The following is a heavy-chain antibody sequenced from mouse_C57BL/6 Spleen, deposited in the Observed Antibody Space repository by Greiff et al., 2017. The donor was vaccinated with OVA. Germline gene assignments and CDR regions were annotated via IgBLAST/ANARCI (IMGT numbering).Heavy chain of an antibody. J-gene: IGHJ1*03. D-gene: IGHD1-1*01. V-gene: IGHV1-82*01. CDR3: AREGTTVEGWYFDV. Sequence: QVQLQQSGPELVKPGASVKISCKASGYAFSSSWMNWVKQRPGKGLEWIGRIYPGDGDTNYNGKFKGKATLTADKSSSTAYMQLSSLTSEDSAVYFCAREGTTVEGWYFDVWGTGTTVTVSS. CDR1: GYAFSSSW. CDR2: IYPGDGDT.